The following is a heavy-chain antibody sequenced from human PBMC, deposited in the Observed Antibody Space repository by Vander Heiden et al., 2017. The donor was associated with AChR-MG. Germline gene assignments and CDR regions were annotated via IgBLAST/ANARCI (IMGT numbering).Heavy chain of an antibody. D-gene: IGHD5-18*01. V-gene: IGHV3-23*01. J-gene: IGHJ4*02. CDR2: ISGIGGST. CDR3: AKGFRGYSYGFVDH. Sequence: EVQLLESGGGLVQPGGSLRLSCAASGFIFSNYAMTWVRQAPRKGLEWVSSISGIGGSTYYADSVKGRFTISRDNSKNTVFLQMNTLRAEDTAVYYCAKGFRGYSYGFVDHWGQGTLGTVSS. CDR1: GFIFSNYA.